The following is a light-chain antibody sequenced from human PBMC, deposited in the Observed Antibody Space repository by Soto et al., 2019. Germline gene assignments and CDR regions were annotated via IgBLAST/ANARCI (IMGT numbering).Light chain of an antibody. CDR2: GAS. V-gene: IGKV1-9*01. J-gene: IGKJ4*01. CDR1: QGISSF. CDR3: QQLNSYLRVT. Sequence: IQLTQSPSSLSASVGDRVTITCRASQGISSFLAWYQQKPGKAPKLLIYGASTLQSGVPSRFSGSGSGTDFTLTIGSLQPEDFATYYCQQLNSYLRVTFGGGTKVEIK.